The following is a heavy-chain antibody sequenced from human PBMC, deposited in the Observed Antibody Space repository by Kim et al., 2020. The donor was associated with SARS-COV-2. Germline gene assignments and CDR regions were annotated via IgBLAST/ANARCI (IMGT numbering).Heavy chain of an antibody. D-gene: IGHD6-19*01. Sequence: GGSLRLSCAASGFTFSSYGMHWVRQAPGKGLEWVAVISYDGSNKYYADSVKGRFTISRDNSKNTLYLQMNSLRAEDTAVYYCAKDRGAVALYHGYFDYWGQGTLVTVSS. CDR3: AKDRGAVALYHGYFDY. CDR2: ISYDGSNK. V-gene: IGHV3-30*18. CDR1: GFTFSSYG. J-gene: IGHJ4*02.